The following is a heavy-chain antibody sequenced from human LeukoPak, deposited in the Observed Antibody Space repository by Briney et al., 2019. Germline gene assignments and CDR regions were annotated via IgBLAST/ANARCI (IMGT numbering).Heavy chain of an antibody. D-gene: IGHD5-18*01. CDR1: GFTFSSCA. V-gene: IGHV3-23*01. CDR3: AKDRYSYGPR. Sequence: GGSLRLSCAASGFTFSSCAMSWVRQAPGKGLEWVSAISGSGGNTYYADSVKGRFTTSRDNSKNTLYLQMNSLRAEDTAIYYCAKDRYSYGPRWGQGTLVTVSS. J-gene: IGHJ4*02. CDR2: ISGSGGNT.